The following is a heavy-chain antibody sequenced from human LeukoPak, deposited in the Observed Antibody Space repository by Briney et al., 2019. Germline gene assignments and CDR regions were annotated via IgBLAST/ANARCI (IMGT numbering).Heavy chain of an antibody. Sequence: PGGSLRLSCTVSGFTFSSYWMSWVRQAPGKGLEWVDNIKQDGSEKYYVDSVKGRFAISRDNAKNSLYMQMNSLRAEDTAIYYCARKNGLDVWGQGTTVTASS. CDR3: ARKNGLDV. CDR2: IKQDGSEK. J-gene: IGHJ6*02. V-gene: IGHV3-7*01. CDR1: GFTFSSYW.